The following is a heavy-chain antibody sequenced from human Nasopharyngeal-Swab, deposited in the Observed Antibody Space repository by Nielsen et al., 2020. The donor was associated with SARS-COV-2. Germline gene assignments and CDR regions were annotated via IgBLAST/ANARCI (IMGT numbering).Heavy chain of an antibody. CDR1: GFTFSSYG. CDR3: AKDWGKLDY. V-gene: IGHV3-30*18. Sequence: GESLKISCAASGFTFSSYGMHWVRQAPGKGLEWVAVISSDGTNKYYADSVKGRFTISRDNSKNTLYLQMNSLRDEDTAVYYCAKDWGKLDYWGQGTLVTVPS. J-gene: IGHJ4*02. CDR2: ISSDGTNK. D-gene: IGHD3-16*01.